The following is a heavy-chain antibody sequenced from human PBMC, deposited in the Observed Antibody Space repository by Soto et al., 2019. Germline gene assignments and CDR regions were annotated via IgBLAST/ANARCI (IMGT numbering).Heavy chain of an antibody. CDR3: ARAWTATAGWANWFDL. D-gene: IGHD6-13*01. CDR2: IYHSGTT. CDR1: SGSISGGGYY. V-gene: IGHV4-31*03. Sequence: QVQLQESGPGLVEPSQTLTLTCTVSSGSISGGGYYWSWIRQHPGKGLEWIGYIYHSGTTYYNPSLKSRLTISVDTSKTQFSLKLSSVTAADTAVYYCARAWTATAGWANWFDLWAREPWSPSPQ. J-gene: IGHJ5*02.